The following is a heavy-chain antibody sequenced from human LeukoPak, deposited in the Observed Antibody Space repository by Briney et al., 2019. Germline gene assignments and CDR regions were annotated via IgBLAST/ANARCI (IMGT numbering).Heavy chain of an antibody. V-gene: IGHV4-59*01. J-gene: IGHJ5*02. D-gene: IGHD6-13*01. CDR2: IYYSGST. Sequence: SETLSLTCTVSGGSISSYYWSWIRQPPGKGLEWIGYIYYSGSTNYNPSLKSRVTISVDTSKNQFSLKLSSVTAADTAVYYCARDRRGYWFGPWGQGTLVTVSS. CDR1: GGSISSYY. CDR3: ARDRRGYWFGP.